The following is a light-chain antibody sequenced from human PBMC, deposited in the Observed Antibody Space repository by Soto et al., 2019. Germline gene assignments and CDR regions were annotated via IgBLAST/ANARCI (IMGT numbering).Light chain of an antibody. CDR2: GTF. CDR3: QQHGTPPYT. V-gene: IGKV3-20*01. J-gene: IGKJ2*01. Sequence: EIVLTQSPGTLSLSPGEKVTLPCRASQAVTDYYFAGYQQKPGQAPKLLIFGTFNRATGIPDRFSASGSETDFTLTSSTREPGDFAVYYCQQHGTPPYTFGLGTKLEIK. CDR1: QAVTDYY.